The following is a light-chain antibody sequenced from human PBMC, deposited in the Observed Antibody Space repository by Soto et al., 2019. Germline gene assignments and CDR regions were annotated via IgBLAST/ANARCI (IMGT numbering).Light chain of an antibody. J-gene: IGLJ3*02. CDR1: SNDVGGYNY. V-gene: IGLV2-14*03. CDR3: GSYTSSNTWV. Sequence: QSVLTQPASVSGSPGQSITISCTGTSNDVGGYNYVSWYQQHPGKAPKLMIYDVSNRPSGVSNRFSGSKSGNTASLTISGLQAEDEADYYCGSYTSSNTWVFGGGTKLTVL. CDR2: DVS.